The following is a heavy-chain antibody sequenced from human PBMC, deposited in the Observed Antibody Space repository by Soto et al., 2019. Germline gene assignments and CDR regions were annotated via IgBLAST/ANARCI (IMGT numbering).Heavy chain of an antibody. Sequence: QVQLVQSGAEVKKPGASVKVSCKASGYTFTSYDINWVRQATGQGLEWMGWMNPNSGNTGYAQKFHGRVTMTRNTSISTAYMELSSLRSEDTAVYYCARGPSVAPIYYYYYMDVWGKGTTVTVSS. CDR3: ARGPSVAPIYYYYYMDV. J-gene: IGHJ6*03. D-gene: IGHD6-19*01. CDR1: GYTFTSYD. CDR2: MNPNSGNT. V-gene: IGHV1-8*01.